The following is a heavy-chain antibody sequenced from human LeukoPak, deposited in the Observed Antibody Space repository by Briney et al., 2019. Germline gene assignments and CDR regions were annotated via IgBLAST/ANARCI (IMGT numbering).Heavy chain of an antibody. CDR2: ISGSSIYI. D-gene: IGHD2-15*01. Sequence: GGSLRLSRAASGFTFSSYTMNWVRQAPGKGLEWVSSISGSSIYIYYADSAKGRFTISRDNAKNSLYLRMNSLRAEDTAVYYCARSGCSGGSCYGVFDYWGQGTLVTVSS. J-gene: IGHJ4*02. V-gene: IGHV3-21*01. CDR1: GFTFSSYT. CDR3: ARSGCSGGSCYGVFDY.